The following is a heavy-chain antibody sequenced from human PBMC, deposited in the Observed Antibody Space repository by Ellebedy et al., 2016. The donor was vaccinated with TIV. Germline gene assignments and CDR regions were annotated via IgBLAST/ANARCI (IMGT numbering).Heavy chain of an antibody. Sequence: ASVKVSCXASGYPFTAYDINWVRQVTGQGLEWMGWMNPDSGNTGYAQKFQGRVTMTKNTSARTAYMELNSLRSEDTAVYYCARGRCHGDKCYSSYFYHWGQGTLVTVSS. V-gene: IGHV1-8*01. CDR3: ARGRCHGDKCYSSYFYH. CDR1: GYPFTAYD. CDR2: MNPDSGNT. D-gene: IGHD2-15*01. J-gene: IGHJ1*01.